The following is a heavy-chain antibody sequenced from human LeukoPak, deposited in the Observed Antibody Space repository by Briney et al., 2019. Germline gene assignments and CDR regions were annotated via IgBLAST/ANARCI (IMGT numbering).Heavy chain of an antibody. D-gene: IGHD3-16*01. CDR3: ARYRERNCDSIGCCIDLQPT. J-gene: IGHJ4*02. CDR1: GGSISTGSFY. V-gene: IGHV4-61*02. Sequence: SETLSLTCTVSGGSISTGSFYWSWIRQPAGKGLGWIGCIFTSGTAEYNASLKSRVTISLDTSKNQFSLDMTSVTAADTAVYYCARYRERNCDSIGCCIDLQPTWGQGTPVTVSS. CDR2: IFTSGTA.